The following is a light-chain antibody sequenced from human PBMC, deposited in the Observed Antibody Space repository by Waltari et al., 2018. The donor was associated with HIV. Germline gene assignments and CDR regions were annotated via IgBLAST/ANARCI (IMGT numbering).Light chain of an antibody. Sequence: DIQMTQSPSSLSASVGDRVPITCRASQSISNNLNWYQQKLGKAPKLLIYSASILESGVPARFSGSGSGTDFTLTISSLQPEDVATYYCQESFSFGPGTKVDIK. V-gene: IGKV1-39*01. CDR3: QESFS. CDR2: SAS. CDR1: QSISNN. J-gene: IGKJ3*01.